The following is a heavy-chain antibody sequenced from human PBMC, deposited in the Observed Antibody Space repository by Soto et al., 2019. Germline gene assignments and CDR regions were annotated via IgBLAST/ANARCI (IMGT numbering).Heavy chain of an antibody. V-gene: IGHV4-59*01. CDR2: IYYSGST. Sequence: SLTCTVSGGSISSYYWSWIRQPPGKGLEWIGYIYYSGSTNYNPSLKSRVTISVDTSKNQFSLKLSSVTAADTAVYYCAVDTDSSGWPNDYWGQGTLVTVSS. CDR1: GGSISSYY. D-gene: IGHD6-19*01. J-gene: IGHJ4*02. CDR3: AVDTDSSGWPNDY.